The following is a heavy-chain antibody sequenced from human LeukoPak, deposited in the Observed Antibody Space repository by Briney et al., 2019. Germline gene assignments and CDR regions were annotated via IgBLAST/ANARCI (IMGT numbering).Heavy chain of an antibody. V-gene: IGHV3-30*03. CDR1: GFTFSSYG. J-gene: IGHJ4*02. CDR2: ISYDGSNK. Sequence: PGGSLRLSCAASGFTFSSYGMHWVRQAPGKGLEWVAVISYDGSNKYYADPVKGRFTISRDNSKNTLYLQMNSLRAEDTAVYYCARARPSMWIDYWGQGTLVTVSS. D-gene: IGHD5-12*01. CDR3: ARARPSMWIDY.